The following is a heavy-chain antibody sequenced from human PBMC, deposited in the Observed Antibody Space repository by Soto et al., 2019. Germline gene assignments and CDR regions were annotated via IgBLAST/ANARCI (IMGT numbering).Heavy chain of an antibody. CDR3: AGDPSLRGRSWFAT. D-gene: IGHD3-10*01. CDR1: GYIFTDYA. Sequence: GASVKVSCKTSGYIFTDYAMYWLRQAPGQRPEWMGWINSAKGNTKYSQKFQGRVTITRDTSATTVYMEVRSLKPEDTAVYYCAGDPSLRGRSWFATWGQGTLVTVSS. CDR2: INSAKGNT. V-gene: IGHV1-3*04. J-gene: IGHJ5*02.